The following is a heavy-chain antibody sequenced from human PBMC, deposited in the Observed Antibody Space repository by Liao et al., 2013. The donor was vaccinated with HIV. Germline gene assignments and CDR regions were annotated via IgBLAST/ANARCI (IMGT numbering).Heavy chain of an antibody. D-gene: IGHD6-19*01. CDR3: ARGRWLVGGYFQH. CDR2: ITHKGVT. Sequence: QLQLQESGPGLVKPSETLSLTCAVYGGSFGEDLSWNWIRQFPGKGLEWIGEITHKGVTEYNPSLQSRVSLSVDPSKNQVHMHLSSVTAADTAVYFCARGRWLVGGYFQHWGQGTRVTVSS. V-gene: IGHV4-34*10. CDR1: GGSFGEDLS. J-gene: IGHJ1*01.